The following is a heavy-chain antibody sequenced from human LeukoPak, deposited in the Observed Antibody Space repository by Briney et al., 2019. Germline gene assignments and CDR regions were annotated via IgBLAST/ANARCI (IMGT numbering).Heavy chain of an antibody. J-gene: IGHJ4*02. CDR3: ARYSGYPYYFDY. D-gene: IGHD5-12*01. CDR2: ISYDGSNK. V-gene: IGHV3-30*04. Sequence: GGSLRLSCAASGFTFFSYAMHWVRQAPGKGLEWVAVISYDGSNKYYADSVKGRFTISRDNAKKTLYLQMNSLRAEDTAVYYCARYSGYPYYFDYWGQGTLVTVSS. CDR1: GFTFFSYA.